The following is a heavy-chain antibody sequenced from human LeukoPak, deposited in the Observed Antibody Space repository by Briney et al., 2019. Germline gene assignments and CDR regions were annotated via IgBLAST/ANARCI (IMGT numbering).Heavy chain of an antibody. Sequence: GGSLRLSCAASGFTFTDYAIYWVRQAPGRGLEWVSGISDYGRTTYYADSVKGRFTISRDNSKNTLYLQMNSLRAEDTAVYYCASRGSIAARPVNWFDPWGQGTLVTVSS. J-gene: IGHJ5*02. CDR2: ISDYGRTT. D-gene: IGHD6-6*01. V-gene: IGHV3-23*01. CDR3: ASRGSIAARPVNWFDP. CDR1: GFTFTDYA.